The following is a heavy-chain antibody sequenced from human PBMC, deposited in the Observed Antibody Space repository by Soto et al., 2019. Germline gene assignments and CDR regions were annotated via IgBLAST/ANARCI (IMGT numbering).Heavy chain of an antibody. J-gene: IGHJ4*02. Sequence: GASVKVSCKASGYTFTSYGISWVRQAPGQGLEWMGWISAYNGNTNYAQKLQGRVTMTTDTSTSTAYMELRSLRSDDTAVYYCARESIVGATKPKNFDYWGQGTLVTVSS. CDR2: ISAYNGNT. V-gene: IGHV1-18*01. D-gene: IGHD1-26*01. CDR3: ARESIVGATKPKNFDY. CDR1: GYTFTSYG.